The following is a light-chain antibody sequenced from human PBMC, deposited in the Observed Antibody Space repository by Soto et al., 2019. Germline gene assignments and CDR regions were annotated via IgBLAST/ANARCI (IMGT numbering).Light chain of an antibody. J-gene: IGKJ4*01. CDR3: QQYNNWPPLT. CDR2: STS. CDR1: QNIGGN. Sequence: EVVMMQSPATLSMSQGERATLSCRASQNIGGNLAWYQQKPGQAPRLLIHSTSDRATDIPARFSGSGSGTEFTLTISSLQSEDFAIYYCQQYNNWPPLTFGGGTKVEIK. V-gene: IGKV3-15*01.